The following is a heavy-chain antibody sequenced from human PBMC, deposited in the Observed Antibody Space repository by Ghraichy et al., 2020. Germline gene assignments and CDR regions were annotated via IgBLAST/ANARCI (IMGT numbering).Heavy chain of an antibody. CDR3: ARDTVTTTYYYGMDV. CDR2: IIPIFGTA. Sequence: SVKVSCKASGGTFSSYAISWVRQAPGPGLEWMGGIIPIFGTANYAQKFQGRVTITADESTSTAYMELSSLRSEDTAVYYCARDTVTTTYYYGMDVWGQGTTVTVSS. J-gene: IGHJ6*02. D-gene: IGHD4-11*01. CDR1: GGTFSSYA. V-gene: IGHV1-69*13.